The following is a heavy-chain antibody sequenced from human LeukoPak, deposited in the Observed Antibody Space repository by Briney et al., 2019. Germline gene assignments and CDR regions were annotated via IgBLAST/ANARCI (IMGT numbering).Heavy chain of an antibody. CDR2: ISSSSSYI. CDR3: ARALLHYGDYL. Sequence: GGSLRLSCAASGFTFSSYSMNWVRQAPGKGLEWVSSISSSSSYIYYADSVKGRFTISRDNAKNSLYLQMNSLRAEDTAVYYCARALLHYGDYLGGQGTLVTVSS. J-gene: IGHJ4*02. V-gene: IGHV3-21*01. D-gene: IGHD4-17*01. CDR1: GFTFSSYS.